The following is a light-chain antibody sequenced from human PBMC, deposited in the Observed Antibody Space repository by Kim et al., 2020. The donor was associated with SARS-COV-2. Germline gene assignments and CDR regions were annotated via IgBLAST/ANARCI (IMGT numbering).Light chain of an antibody. CDR1: DPRSYY. CDR2: GKN. J-gene: IGLJ2*01. V-gene: IGLV3-19*01. Sequence: LEQRDRVTIQEDDPRSYYANWYQQQPGPAPVLVIYGKNNRTSGIPDRFPGSSSGNTASLTIAGAQAENEADYYCNSQDSSGNHRVVFGGGTQLTVL. CDR3: NSQDSSGNHRVV.